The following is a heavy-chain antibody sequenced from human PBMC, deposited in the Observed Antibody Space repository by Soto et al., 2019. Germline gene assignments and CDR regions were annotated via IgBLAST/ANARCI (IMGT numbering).Heavy chain of an antibody. CDR2: ISYDGSNK. J-gene: IGHJ4*02. Sequence: GGSLRLSCAASGFTFSSYAMHWVRQAPGKGLEWVAVISYDGSNKYYADSVKGRFTISRDNSKNTLYLQMNSLRAEDTAVYYCARPEALYYYDSSGYTFDYWGQGTLVTVSS. D-gene: IGHD3-22*01. V-gene: IGHV3-30-3*01. CDR3: ARPEALYYYDSSGYTFDY. CDR1: GFTFSSYA.